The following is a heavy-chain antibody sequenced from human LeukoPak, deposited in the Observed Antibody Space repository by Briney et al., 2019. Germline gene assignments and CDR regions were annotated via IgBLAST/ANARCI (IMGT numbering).Heavy chain of an antibody. Sequence: SETLSLTCAVYGGSFSGYYWTWIRQPPGKGLEWIGEINHSGSNNYNPSLKSRVTMSVDTSKNQFSLKLTSVTAADTAVYYCARGIAAASERALDIWGQGTTVTVSS. CDR1: GGSFSGYY. CDR2: INHSGSN. CDR3: ARGIAAASERALDI. V-gene: IGHV4-34*01. J-gene: IGHJ3*02. D-gene: IGHD6-13*01.